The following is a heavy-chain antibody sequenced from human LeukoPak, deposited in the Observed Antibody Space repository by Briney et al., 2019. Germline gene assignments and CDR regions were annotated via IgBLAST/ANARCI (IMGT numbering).Heavy chain of an antibody. V-gene: IGHV3-21*04. CDR3: AKVYRRLVWFGESTDAFDI. CDR2: ISSSSSYI. D-gene: IGHD3-10*01. Sequence: PGGSLRLSCAASGFTFSSYSMNWVRQAPGKGLEWVSSISSSSSYIYYADSVKGRFTISRDNSKNTLYLQMNSLRAEDTAVYYCAKVYRRLVWFGESTDAFDIWGQGTMVTVSS. J-gene: IGHJ3*02. CDR1: GFTFSSYS.